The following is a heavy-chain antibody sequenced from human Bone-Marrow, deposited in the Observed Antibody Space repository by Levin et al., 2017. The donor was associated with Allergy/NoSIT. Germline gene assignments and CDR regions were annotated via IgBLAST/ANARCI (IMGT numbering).Heavy chain of an antibody. D-gene: IGHD6-19*01. V-gene: IGHV4-39*07. CDR1: GGSISSSSYH. CDR2: MHYSGNT. CDR3: ASRTAVAGGWFDP. J-gene: IGHJ5*02. Sequence: SETLSLTCTVSGGSISSSSYHWGWIRQPPGKGLEWIGNMHYSGNTNYNPSLKGRVTISVDTSKNQFSLKLSSVTAADTAVYYCASRTAVAGGWFDPWGQGTLVTVSS.